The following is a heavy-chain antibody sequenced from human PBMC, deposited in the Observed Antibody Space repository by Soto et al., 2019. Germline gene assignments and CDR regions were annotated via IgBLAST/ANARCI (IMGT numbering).Heavy chain of an antibody. J-gene: IGHJ6*03. CDR3: ARVAYRIAAAGYYYYYYMDV. V-gene: IGHV1-18*01. Sequence: QVQLVQSGAEVKKPGASVKVSCKASGYTFTSYGISWVRQAPGQGLEWMGWISAYKGNTNHAQKLQGRVTMTTDTATSTAYMELRSLRSDDTAVYYCARVAYRIAAAGYYYYYYMDVWGKGTTVTVSS. CDR2: ISAYKGNT. CDR1: GYTFTSYG. D-gene: IGHD6-13*01.